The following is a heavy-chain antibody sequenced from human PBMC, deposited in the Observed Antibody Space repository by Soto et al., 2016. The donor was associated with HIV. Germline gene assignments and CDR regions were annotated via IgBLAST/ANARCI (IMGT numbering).Heavy chain of an antibody. J-gene: IGHJ4*02. Sequence: QVQLVQSGAEVKKPGASVKVPCKASGYTFTSYGITWVRQAPGQGREWMGWINTYNGNTNYAQNFQGRVTMTTDTSTSTAYMELRSLRSDDTAVYYCARDSSPYGTDYWGQGTLVTVSS. V-gene: IGHV1-18*01. CDR3: ARDSSPYGTDY. CDR1: GYTFTSYG. CDR2: INTYNGNT. D-gene: IGHD4-17*01.